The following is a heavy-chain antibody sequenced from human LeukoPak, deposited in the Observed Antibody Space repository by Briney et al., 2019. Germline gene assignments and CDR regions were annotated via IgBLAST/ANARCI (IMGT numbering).Heavy chain of an antibody. CDR3: AKDSSYGYVDY. CDR1: GFTFDDYA. D-gene: IGHD3-16*01. CDR2: ITWNSGST. J-gene: IGHJ4*02. Sequence: PGRSLRLSCAASGFTFDDYAMHWVRQAPGKGLEWVSGITWNSGSTGYADSVKGRFTISGDNTKNSLYLQVNSLRDEDTAVYFCAKDSSYGYVDYWGQGTLVTVSS. V-gene: IGHV3-9*01.